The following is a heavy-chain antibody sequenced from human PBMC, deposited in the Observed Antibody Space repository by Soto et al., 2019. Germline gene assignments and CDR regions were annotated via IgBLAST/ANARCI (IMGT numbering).Heavy chain of an antibody. CDR2: TYYRSKWYN. CDR1: GDSVSSNSAA. CDR3: AFSTGRLVRNYYYGMDV. V-gene: IGHV6-1*01. J-gene: IGHJ6*02. Sequence: SQTLSLTCAISGDSVSSNSAAWNWIRQSPSRGLEWLGRTYYRSKWYNDYAVSVKSRITINPDTSKNQFSLQLNSVTPEDTAVYYCAFSTGRLVRNYYYGMDVWGQGTMVTVSS. D-gene: IGHD6-19*01.